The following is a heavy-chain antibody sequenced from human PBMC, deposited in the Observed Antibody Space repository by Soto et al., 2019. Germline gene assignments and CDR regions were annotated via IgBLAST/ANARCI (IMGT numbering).Heavy chain of an antibody. CDR3: ARSSGDTWEQYYFAY. D-gene: IGHD1-1*01. V-gene: IGHV3-23*01. CDR2: ISGRGGST. CDR1: GFIFSDYS. Sequence: EVQLLESGGGLVLPGGSLRLSCAASGFIFSDYSMSWVRQAPGKGLEWVSGISGRGGSTYYADSVKGRFTISRDSSRNTLFLQMNGLRAEDTALYFCARSSGDTWEQYYFAYWGQGTLLPVSS. J-gene: IGHJ4*02.